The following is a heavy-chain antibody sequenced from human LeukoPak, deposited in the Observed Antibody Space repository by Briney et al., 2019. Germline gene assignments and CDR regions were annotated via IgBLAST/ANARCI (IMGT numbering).Heavy chain of an antibody. Sequence: SETLSLTCTVSGGSISSYYWSWIRQPPGKGLEWIGYIYYSGSTNYNPSLKSRVTISVDTSKNQFSLKLSSVTAADTAVYYCARTGSNPNYYYYYMDVWGKGTTVTVSS. V-gene: IGHV4-59*08. D-gene: IGHD4-11*01. CDR1: GGSISSYY. J-gene: IGHJ6*03. CDR2: IYYSGST. CDR3: ARTGSNPNYYYYYMDV.